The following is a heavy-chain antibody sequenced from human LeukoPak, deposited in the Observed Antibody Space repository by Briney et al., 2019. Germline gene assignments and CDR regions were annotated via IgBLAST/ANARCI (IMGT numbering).Heavy chain of an antibody. Sequence: GGSLRLSCAASGFTFSSYAMSWVRQAPGKGLEWAAAIWYDGSIKYYADSVKGRFTISRDNPKNTLYLQMNSLRAEDTAVYYCARVGSGSYFLDGFDIWGQGTMVTVSS. D-gene: IGHD1-26*01. CDR2: IWYDGSIK. CDR1: GFTFSSYA. CDR3: ARVGSGSYFLDGFDI. V-gene: IGHV3-33*08. J-gene: IGHJ3*02.